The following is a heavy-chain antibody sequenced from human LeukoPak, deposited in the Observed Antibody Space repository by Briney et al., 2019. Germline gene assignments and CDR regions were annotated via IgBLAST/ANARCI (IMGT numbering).Heavy chain of an antibody. D-gene: IGHD2-15*01. V-gene: IGHV1-18*01. CDR2: ISAYNGNT. Sequence: ASVKVSCKASGYTFTSYGISWVRQAPGQGLEWMGWISAYNGNTNYAQTLQGRVTMTTDTSTSTAYMELRSLRSDDTAVYYCARDGTDIVVVVAAAGPFDPWGQGTLVTVSS. CDR3: ARDGTDIVVVVAAAGPFDP. CDR1: GYTFTSYG. J-gene: IGHJ5*02.